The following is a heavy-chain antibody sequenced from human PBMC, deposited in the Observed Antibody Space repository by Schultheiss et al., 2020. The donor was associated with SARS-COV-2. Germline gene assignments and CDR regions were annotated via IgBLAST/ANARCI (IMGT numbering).Heavy chain of an antibody. CDR1: GGSFSGYH. V-gene: IGHV4-34*01. J-gene: IGHJ4*02. D-gene: IGHD4-17*01. CDR2: IDHSGST. CDR3: ARHRLSVTTLYFDY. Sequence: SETLSLTCDVFGGSFSGYHWIWIRQPPGKGLEWIGEIDHSGSTNYNPSLKSRVTISVDTSKNQFSLKLSSVTAADTAVYYCARHRLSVTTLYFDYWGQGTLVTVSS.